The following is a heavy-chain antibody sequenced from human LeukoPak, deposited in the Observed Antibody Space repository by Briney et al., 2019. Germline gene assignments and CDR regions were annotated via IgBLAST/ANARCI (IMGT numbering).Heavy chain of an antibody. CDR2: MNPNSGNT. V-gene: IGHV1-8*03. Sequence: ASVKVSCNASGYTFTSYDINWVRQATGQGLEWMGWMNPNSGNTGYEQKYQDRVTITRNTSISTAYQELSSLRSEDTAVYFCARGGASYYYHHMDVWGKGTTVTVSS. CDR1: GYTFTSYD. CDR3: ARGGASYYYHHMDV. J-gene: IGHJ6*03.